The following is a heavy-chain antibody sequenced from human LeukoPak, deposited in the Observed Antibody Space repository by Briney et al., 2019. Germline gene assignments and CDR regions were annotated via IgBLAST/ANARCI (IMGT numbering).Heavy chain of an antibody. CDR3: ARDWQHMATVIYYFDY. CDR1: GFTFSSYA. J-gene: IGHJ4*02. V-gene: IGHV3-23*01. D-gene: IGHD4-17*01. Sequence: GGSLRLSCAAPGFTFSSYAMSWVRQAPGKGLEWVSAITDSGGSTYYADSVKGRFTISRDNSKNTLFLQMDSLRAEDTAVYYCARDWQHMATVIYYFDYWGQGTLVTVSS. CDR2: ITDSGGST.